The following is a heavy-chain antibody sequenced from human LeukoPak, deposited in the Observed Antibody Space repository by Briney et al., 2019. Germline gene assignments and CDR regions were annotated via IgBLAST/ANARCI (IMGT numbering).Heavy chain of an antibody. D-gene: IGHD3-22*01. V-gene: IGHV4-59*08. CDR2: IYYNGGT. CDR1: GGSISGFY. J-gene: IGHJ6*02. Sequence: PSETLSLTCTVSGGSISGFYWSWIRQPPGKGLEWIGYIYYNGGTNYNPSLKSRVTISLDTPNKQFSLKLNSVTAADTAVYYCARVSPFYDSSGYKIYAMDVWGQGTTVTVSS. CDR3: ARVSPFYDSSGYKIYAMDV.